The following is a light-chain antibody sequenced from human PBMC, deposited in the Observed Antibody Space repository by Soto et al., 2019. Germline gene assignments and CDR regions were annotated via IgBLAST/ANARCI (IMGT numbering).Light chain of an antibody. CDR3: QSYDSSLSVV. V-gene: IGLV1-40*01. CDR1: SSNIGAGHD. CDR2: LNG. J-gene: IGLJ2*01. Sequence: QSVLTQPPSVSGAPGQRVTISCTGSSSNIGAGHDVHWYQQLPGTAPKLLIYLNGNRPSGVPDRFSGSKSGTSASLAITGLQADDEADYYCQSYDSSLSVVFGGGTKVTVL.